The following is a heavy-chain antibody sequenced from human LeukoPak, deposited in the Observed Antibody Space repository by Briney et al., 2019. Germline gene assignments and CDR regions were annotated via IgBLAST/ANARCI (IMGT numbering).Heavy chain of an antibody. J-gene: IGHJ4*02. Sequence: GGSLRLSCAASGFTFSSHWMDWVRQSPGKWLEWVANIKQDASEKNYVDSVKGRFIISRDNAKNSLYLQINSLRAEDTAIYYCARDGPSYGGNCVFDHWGQGTLVTVSS. V-gene: IGHV3-7*01. CDR2: IKQDASEK. CDR1: GFTFSSHW. D-gene: IGHD4-23*01. CDR3: ARDGPSYGGNCVFDH.